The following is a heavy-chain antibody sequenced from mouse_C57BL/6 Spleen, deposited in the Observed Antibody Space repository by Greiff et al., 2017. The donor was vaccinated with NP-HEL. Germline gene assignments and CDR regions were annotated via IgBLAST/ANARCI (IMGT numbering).Heavy chain of an antibody. V-gene: IGHV1-50*01. D-gene: IGHD3-2*02. CDR3: ARNLDSSGLYYAMDY. Sequence: QVQLQQPGAELVKPGASVKLSCKASGYTFTSYWMQWVKQRPGQGLEWIGEIDPSDSYTNYNQKFKGKATLTVDTSSSTAYMQLSSLTSEDSAVYYCARNLDSSGLYYAMDYWGQGTSVTVSS. CDR1: GYTFTSYW. J-gene: IGHJ4*01. CDR2: IDPSDSYT.